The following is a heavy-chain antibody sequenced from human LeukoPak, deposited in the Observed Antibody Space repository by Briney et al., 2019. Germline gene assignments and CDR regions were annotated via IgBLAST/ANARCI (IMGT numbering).Heavy chain of an antibody. J-gene: IGHJ4*02. D-gene: IGHD3-16*01. CDR1: GFTFSSYA. V-gene: IGHV3-23*01. Sequence: GGSLRLSRAASGFTFSSYAMSWVRQAPGKGLEWVSAISGSGGSTYYADSVKGRFTISRDNSKNTLYLQMNSLRAEDTAVYYCAKLYYVWGSYLLLDCWGQGTLVTVSS. CDR3: AKLYYVWGSYLLLDC. CDR2: ISGSGGST.